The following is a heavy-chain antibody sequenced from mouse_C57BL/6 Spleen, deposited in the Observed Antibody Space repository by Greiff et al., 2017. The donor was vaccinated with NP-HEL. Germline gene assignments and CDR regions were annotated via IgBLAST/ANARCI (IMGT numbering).Heavy chain of an antibody. D-gene: IGHD1-1*01. CDR1: GFNIKDYY. J-gene: IGHJ3*01. CDR3: TAPITTVGGFAY. CDR2: IDPEDGDT. V-gene: IGHV14-1*01. Sequence: DVKLQESGAELVRPGASVKLSCTASGFNIKDYYMHWVKQRPEQGLEWIGRIDPEDGDTEYAPKFQGKATMTADTSSNTAYLQLSSLTSEDTAVYSCTAPITTVGGFAYWGQGTLVTVSA.